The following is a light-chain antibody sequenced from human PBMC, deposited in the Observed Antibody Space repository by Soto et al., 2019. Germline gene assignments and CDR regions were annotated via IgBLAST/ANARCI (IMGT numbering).Light chain of an antibody. Sequence: IVMTQAPATLSVYRGERANLSCRASQSVGTKLAWYQQTPGQAPRLLIYGASNRATGVPARISGSVSGTEFPLPIASLLAEDVAVYYCRQYSSWLWTFGQGPQVEI. J-gene: IGKJ1*01. V-gene: IGKV3-15*01. CDR1: QSVGTK. CDR3: RQYSSWLWT. CDR2: GAS.